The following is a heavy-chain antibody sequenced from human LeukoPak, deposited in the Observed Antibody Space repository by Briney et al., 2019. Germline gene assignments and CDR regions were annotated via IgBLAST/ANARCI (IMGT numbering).Heavy chain of an antibody. V-gene: IGHV4-59*07. D-gene: IGHD6-19*01. CDR1: GDSISNYY. J-gene: IGHJ4*02. Sequence: SDTLSLTCTVSGDSISNYYWSWIRQSPAKELEWIGYMYNRGSTIYNPSLKSRVTISTDTSKNQFSLRLTSVTAADTAVYYCARAEKAVTGTLDSWGQGTLITVSS. CDR3: ARAEKAVTGTLDS. CDR2: MYNRGST.